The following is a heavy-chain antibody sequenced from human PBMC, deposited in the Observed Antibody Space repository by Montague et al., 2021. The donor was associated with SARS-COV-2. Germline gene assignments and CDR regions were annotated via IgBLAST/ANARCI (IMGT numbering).Heavy chain of an antibody. CDR1: GFSFKNYG. V-gene: IGHV3-13*01. CDR2: IGPPGDT. D-gene: IGHD6-19*01. J-gene: IGHJ6*02. CDR3: ARETPVAGTNFYGMDV. Sequence: SLRLSCAASGFSFKNYGLHWVRQATGKGLEWVSAIGPPGDTYYAGSVXXLFSISREDAKNSLYLQMDSLRAEDTAVYYCARETPVAGTNFYGMDVWGLGTTVTVSS.